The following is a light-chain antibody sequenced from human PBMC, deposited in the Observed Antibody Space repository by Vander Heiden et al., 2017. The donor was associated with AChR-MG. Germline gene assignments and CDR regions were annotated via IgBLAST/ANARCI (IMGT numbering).Light chain of an antibody. Sequence: SYVLTQPPSVSVAPGKTARITCGGTNIGGLNVHWYQQKPGQAPVLVIYYDSDRPSGIPERFSGSTSGNTATLTINRVEAGDEADYYCQVWDSTNDVVFGGGTKLTVL. J-gene: IGLJ2*01. CDR3: QVWDSTNDVV. CDR1: NIGGLN. CDR2: YDS. V-gene: IGLV3-21*04.